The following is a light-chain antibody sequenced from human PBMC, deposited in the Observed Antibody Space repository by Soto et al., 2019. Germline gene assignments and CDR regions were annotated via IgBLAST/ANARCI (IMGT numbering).Light chain of an antibody. CDR1: QTISSW. Sequence: DIQMTQSPSTLSGSVGDRVTITCRASQTISSWLAWYQQKPGKAPKLLIYKASTLKSGVPSRFSGSGSGTEFTLTISSLQHEDFATYYCHQNYSTPQTLGQGTKVDIK. CDR3: HQNYSTPQT. CDR2: KAS. V-gene: IGKV1-5*03. J-gene: IGKJ1*01.